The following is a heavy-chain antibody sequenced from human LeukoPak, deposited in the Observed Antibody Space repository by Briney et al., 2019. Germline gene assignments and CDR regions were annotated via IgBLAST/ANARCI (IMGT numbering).Heavy chain of an antibody. D-gene: IGHD2-21*01. Sequence: GGSLRLSCAASGFTFRSYGMRWVRQAPGKGVEWVSGISGSGGSTYYVDSVKGRFTISRDNPKNTLYLQMSSLRAEDTAVYYCAKSRNFLGGDFGFWGQGTRVTVTS. V-gene: IGHV3-23*01. CDR3: AKSRNFLGGDFGF. CDR1: GFTFRSYG. J-gene: IGHJ4*02. CDR2: ISGSGGST.